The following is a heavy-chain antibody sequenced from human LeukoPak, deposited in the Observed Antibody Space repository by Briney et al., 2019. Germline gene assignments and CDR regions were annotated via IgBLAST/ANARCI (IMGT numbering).Heavy chain of an antibody. D-gene: IGHD6-19*01. CDR1: GFTFSSYG. V-gene: IGHV3-33*01. CDR2: IWYDGSNK. CDR3: ARSQDIAVAGIDY. Sequence: GGSLRLSCAASGFTFSSYGMHWVRQAPGKGLEWVAVIWYDGSNKYYADSVKGRFTISRDNSKNTLYLQMNSLRAEDTTVYYCARSQDIAVAGIDYWGQGTLVTVSS. J-gene: IGHJ4*02.